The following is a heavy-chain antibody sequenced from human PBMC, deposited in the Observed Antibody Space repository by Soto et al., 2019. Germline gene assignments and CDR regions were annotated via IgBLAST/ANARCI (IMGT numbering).Heavy chain of an antibody. D-gene: IGHD2-2*01. J-gene: IGHJ6*03. CDR3: ARLYCSSTSCPYSYYYYYMDV. CDR1: GFTVSSNY. Sequence: GGSLRLSCAASGFTVSSNYMSWVRPAPGKGLEWVSVIYSGGSTYYADSVKGRFTISRDNSKNTLYLQMNSLRAEDTAVYYCARLYCSSTSCPYSYYYYYMDVWGKGTTVTVSS. CDR2: IYSGGST. V-gene: IGHV3-66*04.